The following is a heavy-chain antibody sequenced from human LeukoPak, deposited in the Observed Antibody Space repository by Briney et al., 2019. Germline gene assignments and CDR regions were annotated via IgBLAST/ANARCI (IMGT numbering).Heavy chain of an antibody. CDR1: GLTFSSYG. J-gene: IGHJ4*02. D-gene: IGHD3-10*01. V-gene: IGHV3-30*02. CDR3: AKVTDYYGSGSYPDFDY. CDR2: IRYDGSNK. Sequence: GGSLRLSCAASGLTFSSYGMHWVRQAPGKGLEWVAFIRYDGSNKYYADSVKGRFTISRDNSKNTLYLQMNSLRAEDTAVYYCAKVTDYYGSGSYPDFDYWGQGTLVTVSS.